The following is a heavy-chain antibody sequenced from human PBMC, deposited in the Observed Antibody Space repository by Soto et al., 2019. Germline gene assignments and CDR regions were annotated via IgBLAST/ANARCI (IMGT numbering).Heavy chain of an antibody. CDR2: IYYSGST. CDR1: GGSISSYY. D-gene: IGHD3-3*01. CDR3: ARAVGASGLRFLEWLPQTRQNYYMDV. J-gene: IGHJ6*03. V-gene: IGHV4-59*07. Sequence: SDTLSLTCTVSGGSISSYYWSWIRQPPGKGLEWIGYIYYSGSTNYNPSLKSRVTISVDTSKNQFSLKLSSVTAADTAVYYCARAVGASGLRFLEWLPQTRQNYYMDVWGKGTTVT.